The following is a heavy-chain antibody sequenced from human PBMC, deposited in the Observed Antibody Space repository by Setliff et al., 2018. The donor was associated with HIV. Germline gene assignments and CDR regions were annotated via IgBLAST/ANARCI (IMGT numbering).Heavy chain of an antibody. Sequence: SETLSLTCSVSGGSISGHYWGWVRQPPGEGLEWIGYMFSSGSAQYNSSLQSRVSMSADTSKNQFSLRLTSVTVADTAVYFCVRVFYDATDYYAPLFDYWGQGTLVTVSS. CDR3: VRVFYDATDYYAPLFDY. CDR2: MFSSGSA. CDR1: GGSISGHY. J-gene: IGHJ4*02. V-gene: IGHV4-59*11. D-gene: IGHD3-22*01.